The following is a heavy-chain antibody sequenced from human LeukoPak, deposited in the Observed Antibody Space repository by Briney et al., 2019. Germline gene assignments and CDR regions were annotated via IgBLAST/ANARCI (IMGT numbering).Heavy chain of an antibody. CDR2: IYYSGST. D-gene: IGHD2-21*01. V-gene: IGHV4-39*01. Sequence: SEXXSLTCTVSGGSISSSSYYWGWIRQPPGKGLEWIGSIYYSGSTYYNPSLKSRVTTSVATSKNQFSLKLSSVTAADTAVYYCARAYCGGDCYLNWFDPWGQGTLVTVSS. CDR3: ARAYCGGDCYLNWFDP. J-gene: IGHJ5*02. CDR1: GGSISSSSYY.